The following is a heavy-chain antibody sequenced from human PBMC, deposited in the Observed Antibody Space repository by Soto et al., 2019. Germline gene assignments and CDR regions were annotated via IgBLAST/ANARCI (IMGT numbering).Heavy chain of an antibody. CDR2: ISAYNGNT. V-gene: IGHV1-18*01. CDR3: ARVEVATTNDAFDI. Sequence: ASVKVSCKASGYTFTSYGISWVRQAPGQGLEWMGWISAYNGNTNYAQKLQGRVTMTTDTSTSTAYMELRSLRSDDTTVYYCARVEVATTNDAFDIWGQGTMVTVSS. J-gene: IGHJ3*02. D-gene: IGHD5-12*01. CDR1: GYTFTSYG.